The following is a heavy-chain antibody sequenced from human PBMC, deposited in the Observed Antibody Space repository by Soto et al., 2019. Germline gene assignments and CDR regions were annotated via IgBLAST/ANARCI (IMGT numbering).Heavy chain of an antibody. CDR1: GGSISSSSYY. V-gene: IGHV4-39*01. D-gene: IGHD3-3*01. Sequence: QLQLQESGPGLVKPSETLSLTCTVSGGSISSSSYYWGWIRQPPGKGLEWIGRIYYSGSTYYNPSLKSRVTISVDTSKNQFSLKLSSVTAADTAVYYCASLYYDFWSGYYSPLDPWGQGTLVTVSS. CDR3: ASLYYDFWSGYYSPLDP. J-gene: IGHJ5*02. CDR2: IYYSGST.